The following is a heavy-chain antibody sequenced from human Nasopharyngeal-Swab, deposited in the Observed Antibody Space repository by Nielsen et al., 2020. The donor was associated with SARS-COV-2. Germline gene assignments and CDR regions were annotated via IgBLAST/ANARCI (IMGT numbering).Heavy chain of an antibody. CDR3: AKIPNYYDSSGY. CDR1: GFTFDDYA. J-gene: IGHJ4*02. V-gene: IGHV3-9*01. Sequence: GGSLRLSCAASGFTFDDYAMHWVRQAPGKGLEWVSGISWNSGSIGYADSVKGRFTISRDNAKNSLYLQMNSLRAEDTALYYCAKIPNYYDSSGYWGQGTLVIVSS. D-gene: IGHD3-22*01. CDR2: ISWNSGSI.